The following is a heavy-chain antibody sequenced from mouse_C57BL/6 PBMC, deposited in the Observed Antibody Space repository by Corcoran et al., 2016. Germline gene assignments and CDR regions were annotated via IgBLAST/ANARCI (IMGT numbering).Heavy chain of an antibody. CDR1: GYTFTTYG. V-gene: IGHV9-3*01. CDR3: ARVTTVVGAMDY. Sequence: QIQLVQSGPELKKPGETVKISCKASGYTFTTYGMSWVKQAPGKGLKWMGWINTYSGVPTYADDFKGRFAFSLETSASTAYLQINNLKNEDTATYFCARVTTVVGAMDYWGQGTSVTVSS. D-gene: IGHD1-1*01. CDR2: INTYSGVP. J-gene: IGHJ4*01.